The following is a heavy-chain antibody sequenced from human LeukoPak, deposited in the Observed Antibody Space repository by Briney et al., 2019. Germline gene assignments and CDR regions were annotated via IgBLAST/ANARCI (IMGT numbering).Heavy chain of an antibody. D-gene: IGHD3-22*01. CDR2: INHSGST. CDR1: DGSFSGYY. J-gene: IGHJ4*02. Sequence: SETLSLTCADYDGSFSGYYWSWILQPPGKGLEWIGEINHSGSTNYNPSLKSRVTISVDTSKNQFSLKLSSVTAADTAVYYCARGSPYYYDSSGYYWGLSPFDYWGQGTLVTVSS. CDR3: ARGSPYYYDSSGYYWGLSPFDY. V-gene: IGHV4-34*01.